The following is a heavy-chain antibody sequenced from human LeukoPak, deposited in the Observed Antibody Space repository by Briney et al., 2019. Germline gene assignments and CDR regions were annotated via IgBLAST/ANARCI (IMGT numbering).Heavy chain of an antibody. CDR3: ARAITLSGSPAY. D-gene: IGHD1-14*01. CDR2: INIDGSST. J-gene: IGHJ4*02. V-gene: IGHV3-74*01. CDR1: GFAFSSLY. Sequence: GGSLRLSCAASGFAFSSLYMHWVRQAPGKGLVWVSRINIDGSSTTYADSVKGRFTISRDNTKNTLYLQMNSLRAEDTAVYYCARAITLSGSPAYWGQGTLVTVSS.